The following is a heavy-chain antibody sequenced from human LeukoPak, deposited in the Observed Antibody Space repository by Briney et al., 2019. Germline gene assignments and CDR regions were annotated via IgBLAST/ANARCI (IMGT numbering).Heavy chain of an antibody. D-gene: IGHD3-16*01. V-gene: IGHV1-2*02. Sequence: ASVKVSCKASGYTFTGYYMHWVRQAPGQGLEWMGWINPNSGGTNYAQKFQGRVTMTRDTSISTAYMELSRLRSDDTAVYYCARNYVWGSYGANWFDPWGQGTLVTVSS. CDR1: GYTFTGYY. CDR3: ARNYVWGSYGANWFDP. J-gene: IGHJ5*02. CDR2: INPNSGGT.